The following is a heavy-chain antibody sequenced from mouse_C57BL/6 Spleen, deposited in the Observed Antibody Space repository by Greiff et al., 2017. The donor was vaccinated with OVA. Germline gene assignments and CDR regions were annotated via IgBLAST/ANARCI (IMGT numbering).Heavy chain of an antibody. D-gene: IGHD2-1*01. V-gene: IGHV1-64*01. CDR1: GYTFTSYW. CDR2: IHPNSGST. Sequence: QVQLKQPGAELVKPGASVKLSCKASGYTFTSYWMHWVKQRPGQGLEWSGMIHPNSGSTNYNEKFKSKATLTVDKSSSTAYMQLSSLTSEDSAVYYCARRYGNYDWYFDVWGTGTTVTVSS. CDR3: ARRYGNYDWYFDV. J-gene: IGHJ1*03.